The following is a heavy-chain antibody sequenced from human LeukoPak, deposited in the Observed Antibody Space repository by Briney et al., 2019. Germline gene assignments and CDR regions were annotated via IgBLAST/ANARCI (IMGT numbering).Heavy chain of an antibody. Sequence: GGSLRLSCAASGFTFSNYGMHWVRQAPGKGLEWVAVISYDGSNKYYTDSVKGRFTISRDNAKNTLYLQMNSLRAEDTAVYYCVRDLNGDKDYWGQGTLVTVSS. CDR1: GFTFSNYG. CDR3: VRDLNGDKDY. D-gene: IGHD7-27*01. CDR2: ISYDGSNK. J-gene: IGHJ4*02. V-gene: IGHV3-30*03.